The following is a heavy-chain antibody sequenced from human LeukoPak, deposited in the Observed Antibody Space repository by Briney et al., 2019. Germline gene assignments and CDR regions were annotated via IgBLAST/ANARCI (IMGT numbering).Heavy chain of an antibody. CDR3: TRRTTYSSGWYGGDYYYYMDV. D-gene: IGHD6-19*01. CDR2: IRSKAYGGTT. V-gene: IGHV3-49*04. Sequence: GGSLRLSCTASGFTFGDYAMSWVRQAPGKGLEWVGFIRSKAYGGTTEYAASVKGRFTISRDDSKSIAYLQMNSLKTEDTAVYYCTRRTTYSSGWYGGDYYYYMDVWGKGTTVTVSS. CDR1: GFTFGDYA. J-gene: IGHJ6*03.